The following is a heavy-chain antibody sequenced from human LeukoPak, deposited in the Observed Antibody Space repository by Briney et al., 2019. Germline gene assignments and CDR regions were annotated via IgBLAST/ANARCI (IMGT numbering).Heavy chain of an antibody. CDR3: ARISPHYDSSGYYNDDAFDI. J-gene: IGHJ3*02. CDR1: GYTFTSYG. D-gene: IGHD3-22*01. Sequence: ASVKVSCKASGYTFTSYGISWVRQAPGQGLEWMGWISAYNGNTNYAQKLQGRVTMTTDTSTSTAYMELRSLRSDDTAVYYCARISPHYDSSGYYNDDAFDIWGQGTMVTVSS. V-gene: IGHV1-18*01. CDR2: ISAYNGNT.